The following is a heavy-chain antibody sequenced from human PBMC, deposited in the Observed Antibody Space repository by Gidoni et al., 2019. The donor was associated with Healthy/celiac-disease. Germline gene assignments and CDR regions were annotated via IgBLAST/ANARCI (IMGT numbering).Heavy chain of an antibody. J-gene: IGHJ6*02. Sequence: QVHLVESGGGVVQPVWSLRLSLASSGFAFSCYGTPWVRQAPGKGLEWVAVIWYDGSNKYYADSVKGRFTISRDNSKNTLYLQMNSLRAEDTAVYYCARDITPTHSTAGARYGMDVWGQGTTVTVSS. D-gene: IGHD2-2*01. CDR2: IWYDGSNK. CDR3: ARDITPTHSTAGARYGMDV. CDR1: GFAFSCYG. V-gene: IGHV3-33*01.